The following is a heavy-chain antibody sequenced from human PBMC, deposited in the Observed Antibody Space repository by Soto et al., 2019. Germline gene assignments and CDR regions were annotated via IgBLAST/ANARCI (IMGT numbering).Heavy chain of an antibody. CDR3: ARTYNNYFDP. CDR2: IYYSGST. D-gene: IGHD2-21*01. CDR1: GGSISRNNYY. V-gene: IGHV4-39*01. Sequence: SDTRCLTCTFPGGSISRNNYYGGWIRQPPGKGLEWIGSIYYSGSTYYNPSLKSRVTISVDTSKNQFSLKLTSVTAADTAVYYCARTYNNYFDPWGQGTLVTVS. J-gene: IGHJ5*02.